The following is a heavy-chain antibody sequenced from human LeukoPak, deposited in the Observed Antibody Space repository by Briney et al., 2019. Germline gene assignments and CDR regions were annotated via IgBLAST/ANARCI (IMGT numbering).Heavy chain of an antibody. D-gene: IGHD7-27*01. CDR2: MNPNSGDT. CDR1: GYTFTSYD. J-gene: IGHJ4*02. Sequence: ASVKVSCKASGYTFTSYDINWVQQATGQGLEWMGWMNPNSGDTGYVQKFQGRVTMTRSTSISTTYMELSSLRSEDTAVYYCARGPGGTGSLFDYWGQGTPVTVSS. V-gene: IGHV1-8*01. CDR3: ARGPGGTGSLFDY.